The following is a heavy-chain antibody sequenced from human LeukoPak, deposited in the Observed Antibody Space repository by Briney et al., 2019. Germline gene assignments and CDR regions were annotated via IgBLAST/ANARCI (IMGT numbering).Heavy chain of an antibody. J-gene: IGHJ4*02. CDR1: GYIFSSYS. CDR3: ARRSTKYYYFDF. CDR2: INPSDGTT. Sequence: ASVKVSCKTSGYIFSSYSIHWVRQAPGQGLEWMGEINPSDGTTNNAQRFRGRVTVTRDTSTGTVYMGLSSLRSDDTAVYYCARRSTKYYYFDFWGQGTLVTVSS. D-gene: IGHD2/OR15-2a*01. V-gene: IGHV1-46*01.